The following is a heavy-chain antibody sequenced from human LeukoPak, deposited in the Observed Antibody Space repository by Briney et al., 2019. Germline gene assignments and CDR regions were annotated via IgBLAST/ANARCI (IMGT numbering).Heavy chain of an antibody. D-gene: IGHD2-2*01. CDR3: ARAAGVPAARYAFDI. V-gene: IGHV1-2*04. CDR1: GYTFTGYY. J-gene: IGHJ3*02. CDR2: INPNSGGT. Sequence: ASVKVSCKASGYTFTGYYMHWMRQAPGQGLEWMGWINPNSGGTNYAQKFQGWVTMTRDTSISTAYMELSRLRSDDTAVYYCARAAGVPAARYAFDIWGQGTMVTVSS.